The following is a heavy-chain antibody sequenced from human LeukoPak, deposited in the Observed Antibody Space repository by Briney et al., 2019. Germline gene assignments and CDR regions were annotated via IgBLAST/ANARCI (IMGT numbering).Heavy chain of an antibody. J-gene: IGHJ1*01. Sequence: SETLSLTCTVSGDSISSYYWSWIRQSSGKGLEWIAYIYHSGSTNYNPSLESRVTISVETSKNQFSLKLRSVTAADTAVYYCARGPWTEYFQYWGQGTLVTVSS. CDR2: IYHSGST. CDR3: ARGPWTEYFQY. CDR1: GDSISSYY. D-gene: IGHD3/OR15-3a*01. V-gene: IGHV4-59*01.